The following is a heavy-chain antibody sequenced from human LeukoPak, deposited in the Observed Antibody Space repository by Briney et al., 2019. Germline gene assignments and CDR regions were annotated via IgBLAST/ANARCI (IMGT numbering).Heavy chain of an antibody. CDR3: ARAVFGVVIGHPFDY. V-gene: IGHV1-69*05. D-gene: IGHD3-3*01. Sequence: ASVKVSCKASGGTFSSYAISGVRQAPGQGLEWMGGIIPIFGTANYAQKFQGRVTITTDESTSTAYMELSSLRSEDTAVYYCARAVFGVVIGHPFDYWGQGTLVTVSS. J-gene: IGHJ4*02. CDR1: GGTFSSYA. CDR2: IIPIFGTA.